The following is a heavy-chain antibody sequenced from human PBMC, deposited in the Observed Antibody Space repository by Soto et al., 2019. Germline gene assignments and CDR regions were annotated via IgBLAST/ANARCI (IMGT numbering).Heavy chain of an antibody. J-gene: IGHJ3*01. CDR3: ARDPSGGGAFDL. D-gene: IGHD2-15*01. Sequence: GGSLRLSCAASGFTVSSNYMTWVRQAPGKGLEWVSVIYRDGSTYYADSVKGRFTISRDTSKNTLSLQMNSLRAEDTAMYYCARDPSGGGAFDLWGQGTMVTVSS. CDR2: IYRDGST. CDR1: GFTVSSNY. V-gene: IGHV3-53*01.